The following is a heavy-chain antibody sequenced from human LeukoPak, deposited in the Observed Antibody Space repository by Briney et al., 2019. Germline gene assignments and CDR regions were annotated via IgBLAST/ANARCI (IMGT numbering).Heavy chain of an antibody. J-gene: IGHJ4*02. CDR2: ISAYNGNT. CDR1: GYTFTSYG. Sequence: ASAKVSCKASGYTFTSYGISWVRQAPGQGLEWMGWISAYNGNTNYAQKLQGRVTMTTDTSTSTAYMELRSLRSDDTAVYYCAREGITGLGYSSSRYFDYWGQGTLVTVSS. V-gene: IGHV1-18*01. CDR3: AREGITGLGYSSSRYFDY. D-gene: IGHD6-6*01.